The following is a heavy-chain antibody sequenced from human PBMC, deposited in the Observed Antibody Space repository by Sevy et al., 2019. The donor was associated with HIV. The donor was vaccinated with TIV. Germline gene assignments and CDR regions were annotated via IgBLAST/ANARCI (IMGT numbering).Heavy chain of an antibody. CDR2: IHYSGST. CDR1: GGSISSYY. D-gene: IGHD2-2*02. J-gene: IGHJ6*03. CDR3: ARHFPIVVVPAAIPDYYYMDV. V-gene: IGHV4-59*08. Sequence: SETLSLTCTVSGGSISSYYWSWIRQPPGKGLEWIGYIHYSGSTNYNPSLKSRVTISVDTSKNQFSLKLSSVTAADTAVYYCARHFPIVVVPAAIPDYYYMDVWGKGTTVTVSS.